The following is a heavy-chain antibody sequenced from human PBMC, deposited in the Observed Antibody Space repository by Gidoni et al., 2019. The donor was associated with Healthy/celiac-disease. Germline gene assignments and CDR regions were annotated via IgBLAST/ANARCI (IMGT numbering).Heavy chain of an antibody. Sequence: EVQLLESGGGLVQPGGSLRLSCAASGFTFRRYAMSWVRQAPGKGLEWVSAISGSGGSTYYADSVKGRFTISRDNSKNTLYLQMNSLRAEDTAVYYCAKDTIAAAEPFYYGMDVWGQGTTVTVSS. CDR2: ISGSGGST. D-gene: IGHD6-13*01. CDR1: GFTFRRYA. V-gene: IGHV3-23*01. J-gene: IGHJ6*02. CDR3: AKDTIAAAEPFYYGMDV.